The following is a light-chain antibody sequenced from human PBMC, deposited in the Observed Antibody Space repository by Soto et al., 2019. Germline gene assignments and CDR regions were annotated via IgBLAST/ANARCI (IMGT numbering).Light chain of an antibody. CDR1: SSDIGRYNY. CDR2: DVN. V-gene: IGLV2-14*01. CDR3: SSYISSSTYV. Sequence: QSALPQPASVSGSPGQSITISCTGTSSDIGRYNYVSWYQQYPGKAPKFMIYDVNNRPSGVSNRFSGSKSGNTASLTISGLQAEDEADYYCSSYISSSTYVFGTGTKVTVL. J-gene: IGLJ1*01.